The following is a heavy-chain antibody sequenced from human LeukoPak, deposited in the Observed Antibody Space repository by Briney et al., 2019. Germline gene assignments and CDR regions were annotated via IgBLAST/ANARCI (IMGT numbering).Heavy chain of an antibody. CDR2: IYSGGNT. J-gene: IGHJ6*02. CDR1: GFTVSSNY. D-gene: IGHD3-9*01. Sequence: GGSLRLSCAASGFTVSSNYMSWVRQAPGKGLEWVSVIYSGGNTYYADSVKGRFTISRDNSKNTLYLQMNSLRAEDTAVYYCARGVVDILSGTFIPMDVWGQGTTVTVSS. CDR3: ARGVVDILSGTFIPMDV. V-gene: IGHV3-66*01.